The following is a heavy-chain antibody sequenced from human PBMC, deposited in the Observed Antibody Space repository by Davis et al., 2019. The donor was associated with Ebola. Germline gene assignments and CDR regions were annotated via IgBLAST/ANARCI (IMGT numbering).Heavy chain of an antibody. D-gene: IGHD2-8*02. CDR1: GNSFTNHW. CDR2: IYTGDSDT. J-gene: IGHJ3*02. CDR3: ASLRRTITGMDDAFDI. Sequence: GESLKISCKDSGNSFTNHWIGWVRQMPGKGLEWMGIIYTGDSDTRYSPSFRGQVTISADKSIKTAFLQWSSPKASDTAMYYCASLRRTITGMDDAFDIWGQGTMVTVSS. V-gene: IGHV5-51*01.